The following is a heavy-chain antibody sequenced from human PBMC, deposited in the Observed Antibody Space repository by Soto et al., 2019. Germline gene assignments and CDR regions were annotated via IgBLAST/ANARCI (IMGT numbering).Heavy chain of an antibody. CDR2: IIPIFGTA. CDR3: ARGGGSGSYYKDYYYGMDV. J-gene: IGHJ6*02. V-gene: IGHV1-69*01. D-gene: IGHD3-10*01. Sequence: QVQLVQSGAEVKKPGSSVKVSCKASGGTFSSYAISWVRQAPGQGLEWMGGIIPIFGTANYAQKFQGRVTITADESTSTAYMELSSLRSEDTAVYYWARGGGSGSYYKDYYYGMDVWGQGTTVTVSS. CDR1: GGTFSSYA.